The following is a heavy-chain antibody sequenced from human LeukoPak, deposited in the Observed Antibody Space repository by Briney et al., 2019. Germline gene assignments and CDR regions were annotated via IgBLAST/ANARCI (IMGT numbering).Heavy chain of an antibody. Sequence: EASVKVSCKASGYTFTSYGISWVRQAPGQGLEWMGWISAYNGNTNYAQKLQGRVTMTTDTSTSTAYMELRSLRSDDTAVYYCAVQWLSISPGGYNWFDPWGQGTLVTVSS. CDR3: AVQWLSISPGGYNWFDP. V-gene: IGHV1-18*01. D-gene: IGHD6-19*01. CDR1: GYTFTSYG. CDR2: ISAYNGNT. J-gene: IGHJ5*02.